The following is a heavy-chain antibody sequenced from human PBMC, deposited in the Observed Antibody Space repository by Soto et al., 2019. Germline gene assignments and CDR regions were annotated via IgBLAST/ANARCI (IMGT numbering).Heavy chain of an antibody. Sequence: PSETLSLTCTVSGDSFSRNYWSWIRQPPGKGLEWIGYIHFSGSTNYNPSLKSRITISGDTSKTQFSLKLSSVTAADTAVYYCARGLNYYYLDVWGKGTTVTVSS. D-gene: IGHD3-22*01. CDR2: IHFSGST. CDR3: ARGLNYYYLDV. V-gene: IGHV4-59*01. J-gene: IGHJ6*03. CDR1: GDSFSRNY.